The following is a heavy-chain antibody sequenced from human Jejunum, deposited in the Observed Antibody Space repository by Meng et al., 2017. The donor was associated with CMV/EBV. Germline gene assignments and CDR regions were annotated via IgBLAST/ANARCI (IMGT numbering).Heavy chain of an antibody. CDR2: IFYSGRT. J-gene: IGHJ5*02. V-gene: IGHV4-30-4*08. CDR3: ARDGSEMWTGYSGFDP. D-gene: IGHD3/OR15-3a*01. CDR1: SSSSGDYC. Sequence: SSSSGDYCWSWIRQSPEEGLELIGYIFYSGRTYYNPSFESRATISVDTSKNQFSLKLTSVTAADTAVYYCARDGSEMWTGYSGFDPWGQGVLVTVSS.